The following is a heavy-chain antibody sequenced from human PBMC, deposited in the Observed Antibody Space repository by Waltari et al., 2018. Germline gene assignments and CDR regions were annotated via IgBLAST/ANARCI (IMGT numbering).Heavy chain of an antibody. Sequence: QVQLVESGGGLVKPGGSLRLSCAASGFTFSDYYMSWIRHAPGKGLEWVSYISSSGSTIYYADSVKGRFTISRDNAKNSLYQQMNSLRAEDTSVYYCANSPYYDFWSGSTPVGYWGQGTLVTVSS. CDR1: GFTFSDYY. CDR3: ANSPYYDFWSGSTPVGY. CDR2: ISSSGSTI. J-gene: IGHJ4*02. D-gene: IGHD3-3*01. V-gene: IGHV3-11*01.